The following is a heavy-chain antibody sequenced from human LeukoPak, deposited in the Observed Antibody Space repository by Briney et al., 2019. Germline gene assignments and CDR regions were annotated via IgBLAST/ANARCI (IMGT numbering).Heavy chain of an antibody. V-gene: IGHV4-39*02. Sequence: SETLSLTCTVSGGSISSSSYYWGWIRQPPGKGLEWIGSIYYSGSTYYNSSLKSRVTISVDTSKNQFSLNLTSVTASDTAVYYCAGERGPYYHYFDYWGQGTLVTASS. CDR3: AGERGPYYHYFDY. CDR2: IYYSGST. D-gene: IGHD1-26*01. J-gene: IGHJ4*02. CDR1: GGSISSSSYY.